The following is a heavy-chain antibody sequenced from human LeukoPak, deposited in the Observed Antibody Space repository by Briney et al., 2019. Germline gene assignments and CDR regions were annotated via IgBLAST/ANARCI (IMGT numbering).Heavy chain of an antibody. CDR1: GFTFGSYG. V-gene: IGHV3-30*02. J-gene: IGHJ4*02. CDR3: AKAPVGHCSGGSCYPFDY. D-gene: IGHD2-15*01. Sequence: GGSLRLSCAASGFTFGSYGMHWVRQAPGKGLEWVAYIRYDGVNDYYADSVRGRFTISRDISKNTLYLQMNSLRAEDTAVYYCAKAPVGHCSGGSCYPFDYWGQGTLVTVSS. CDR2: IRYDGVND.